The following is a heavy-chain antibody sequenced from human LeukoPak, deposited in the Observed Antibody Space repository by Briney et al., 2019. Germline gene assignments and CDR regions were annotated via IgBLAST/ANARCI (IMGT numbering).Heavy chain of an antibody. CDR1: GYTFASYD. D-gene: IGHD3-3*01. J-gene: IGHJ6*02. CDR3: ARTYYDFWSGYYYYYYYGMDV. CDR2: MNPNSGNT. Sequence: ASVKVSCKASGYTFASYDINWVRQGPGQGLEWMGWMNPNSGNTGYAQKFQGRVTMTRNTSRSTAYMELSSLRSEDTAVYYCARTYYDFWSGYYYYYYYGMDVWGQGTTVAVSS. V-gene: IGHV1-8*01.